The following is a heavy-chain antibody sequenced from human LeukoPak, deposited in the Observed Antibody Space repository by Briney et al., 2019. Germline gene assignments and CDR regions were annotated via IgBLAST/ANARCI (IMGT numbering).Heavy chain of an antibody. CDR1: GGTFSSYA. V-gene: IGHV1-69*13. CDR3: AGGYGDYEVYFDY. D-gene: IGHD4-17*01. Sequence: SVTVSCKASGGTFSSYAISWVRQAPGQGLEWMGGIIPIFGTANYAQKFQGRATITADESTSTAYMELSSLRSEDTAVYYCAGGYGDYEVYFDYWGQGTLVTVSS. CDR2: IIPIFGTA. J-gene: IGHJ4*02.